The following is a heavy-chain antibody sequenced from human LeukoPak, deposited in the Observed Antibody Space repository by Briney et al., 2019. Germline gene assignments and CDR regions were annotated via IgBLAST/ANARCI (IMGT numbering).Heavy chain of an antibody. CDR3: AREDGDYVVDY. J-gene: IGHJ4*02. CDR2: IYSGGST. D-gene: IGHD4-17*01. CDR1: GFTVSSNY. V-gene: IGHV3-66*01. Sequence: GGSLGLSCAASGFTVSSNYMSWVRQAPGKGLEWVSVIYSGGSTYYADSVKGRFTISRDNSKNTLYLQMNSLRAEDTAVYYCAREDGDYVVDYWGQGNLVTVSS.